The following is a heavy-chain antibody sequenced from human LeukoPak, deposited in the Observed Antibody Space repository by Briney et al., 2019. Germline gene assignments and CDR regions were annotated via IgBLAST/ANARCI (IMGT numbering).Heavy chain of an antibody. D-gene: IGHD3-10*01. J-gene: IGHJ4*02. V-gene: IGHV4-61*02. CDR3: ARDEGRHGFDD. CDR1: GASMTSGKSY. Sequence: SQTLSLSCSVSGASMTSGKSYWSWIRQPAGTRPEFVGRMYSSGTTNYNPSLRSRVTISVNTSKNLFTLNLTSVTAADTAVYYFARDEGRHGFDDWGPGTLVTVSS. CDR2: MYSSGTT.